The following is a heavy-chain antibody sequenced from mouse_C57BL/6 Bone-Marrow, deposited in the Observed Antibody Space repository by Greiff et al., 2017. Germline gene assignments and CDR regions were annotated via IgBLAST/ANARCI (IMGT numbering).Heavy chain of an antibody. CDR1: GFTFSSYG. V-gene: IGHV5-6*01. CDR2: ISSGGSYT. CDR3: ARRFYFDD. Sequence: EVHLVESGGDLVKPGGSLKLSCAASGFTFSSYGMSWVRQTPDKRLEWVATISSGGSYTYYPDSVKGRFTISRDNAKNTLYLQMSSLKSEDTAMYYCARRFYFDDWGQGTTLTVSS. J-gene: IGHJ2*01.